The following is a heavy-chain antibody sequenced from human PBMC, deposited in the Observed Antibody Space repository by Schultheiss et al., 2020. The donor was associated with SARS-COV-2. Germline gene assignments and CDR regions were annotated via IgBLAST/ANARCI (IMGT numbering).Heavy chain of an antibody. V-gene: IGHV3-30*03. J-gene: IGHJ4*02. CDR3: ARESIAALDY. CDR2: ISYDGSNK. CDR1: GFTFSSYS. Sequence: GESLKISCAASGFTFSSYSMNWVRQAPGKGLEWVAVISYDGSNKYYADSVKGRFTISRDNSKNTLYLQMNSLRAEDTAVYYCARESIAALDYWGQGTLVTVSS. D-gene: IGHD6-6*01.